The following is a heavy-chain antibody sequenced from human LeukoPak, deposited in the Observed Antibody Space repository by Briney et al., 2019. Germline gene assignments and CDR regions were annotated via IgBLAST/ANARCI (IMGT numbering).Heavy chain of an antibody. Sequence: GGSLRLSCAASGFTFSSYAMHWVLQAPGKGLEWVAVISYDGSNKYYADSVKGRFTISRDNSKNTLYLQMNSLRAEDTAVYYCARDYGGYYDYVWGSLWFDPWGQGTLVTVSS. J-gene: IGHJ5*02. CDR3: ARDYGGYYDYVWGSLWFDP. CDR1: GFTFSSYA. CDR2: ISYDGSNK. V-gene: IGHV3-30*04. D-gene: IGHD3-16*01.